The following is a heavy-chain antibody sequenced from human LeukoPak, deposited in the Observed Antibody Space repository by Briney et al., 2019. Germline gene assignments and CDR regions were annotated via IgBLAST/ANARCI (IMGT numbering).Heavy chain of an antibody. CDR1: GYTITGYY. Sequence: ASVKVSCKASGYTITGYYMHWVRQATGQRPEWMGWMSPNSGDTGYAQKFQDRVTMTRNTSISTAYMELSSLRSDDTAVYYCARGPPNWGYDYWGPGTLVTVSS. CDR2: MSPNSGDT. CDR3: ARGPPNWGYDY. V-gene: IGHV1-8*02. D-gene: IGHD7-27*01. J-gene: IGHJ4*02.